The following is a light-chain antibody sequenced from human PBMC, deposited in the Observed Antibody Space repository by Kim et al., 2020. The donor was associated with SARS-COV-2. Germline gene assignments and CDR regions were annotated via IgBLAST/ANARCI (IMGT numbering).Light chain of an antibody. CDR2: DAS. CDR1: QSVYNY. V-gene: IGKV3-11*02. J-gene: IGKJ5*01. CDR3: QQRSSWPFT. Sequence: EIVLTQSPATLSLSPGERVPLSCRASQSVYNYLAWFQQKPGQPPRLLIYDASNRATGIPARFSGSGSGRDFTLTISSLEPEDFAVYYCQQRSSWPFTFGQGTRLEIK.